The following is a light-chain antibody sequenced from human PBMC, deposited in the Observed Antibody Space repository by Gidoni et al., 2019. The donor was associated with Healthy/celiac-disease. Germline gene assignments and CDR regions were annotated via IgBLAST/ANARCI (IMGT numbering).Light chain of an antibody. CDR2: AAS. J-gene: IGKJ1*01. V-gene: IGKV1-8*01. Sequence: AIRITQSPSSLSASTGDRVTITCRASQGISSYLAGYQQKPGKAPKLLIYAASTLQSGVPSRFSGSGSGTDFTLTISCLQSEDFATYYCQQYDSYPRTFXXXTKVEIK. CDR3: QQYDSYPRT. CDR1: QGISSY.